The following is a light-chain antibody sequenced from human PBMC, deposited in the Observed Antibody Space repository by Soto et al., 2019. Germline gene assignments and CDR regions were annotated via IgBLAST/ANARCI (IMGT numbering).Light chain of an antibody. CDR3: QQYGASHFT. J-gene: IGKJ3*01. Sequence: DIQLTQSPSTLSASVGDRVTITCRASQSVSTWLAWYQQKPGRAPRLLIYDVSNLESGVPSRFSGTGSGTEFTLTITSLQPEDFAIYYCQQYGASHFTFGPGTRVEI. V-gene: IGKV1-5*01. CDR2: DVS. CDR1: QSVSTW.